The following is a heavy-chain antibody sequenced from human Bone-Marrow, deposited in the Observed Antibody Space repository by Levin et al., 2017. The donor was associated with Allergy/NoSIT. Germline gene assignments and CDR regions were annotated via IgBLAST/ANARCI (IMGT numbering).Heavy chain of an antibody. CDR2: ISYDGSNK. CDR1: GFNLSSFG. V-gene: IGHV3-30*18. CDR3: AKEDYGDDGLDC. D-gene: IGHD4-17*01. J-gene: IGHJ4*02. Sequence: PGGSLRLSCAASGFNLSSFGMHWVRQAPGKGLEWVAVISYDGSNKYYVDSVKGRFTISRDNSKNTLFLQMNSLRAEDTAVYCGAKEDYGDDGLDCWGQGTLLTVDS.